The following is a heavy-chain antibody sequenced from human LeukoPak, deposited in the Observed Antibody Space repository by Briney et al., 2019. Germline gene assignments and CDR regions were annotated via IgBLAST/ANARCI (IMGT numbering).Heavy chain of an antibody. D-gene: IGHD6-13*01. CDR2: INHSGST. V-gene: IGHV4-34*01. CDR3: ARGTVLAAAGTRDFDY. Sequence: SETLSLTCAVYGGSFSGYYWSWIRQPPGKGLEWIGEINHSGSTNYNPPLKSRVTISVDTSKNQFSLKLSSVTAADTAVYYCARGTVLAAAGTRDFDYWGQGTLVTVSS. J-gene: IGHJ4*02. CDR1: GGSFSGYY.